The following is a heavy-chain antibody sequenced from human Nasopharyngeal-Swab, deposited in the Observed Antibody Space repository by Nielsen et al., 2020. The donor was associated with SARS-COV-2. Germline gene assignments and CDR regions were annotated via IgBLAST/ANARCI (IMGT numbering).Heavy chain of an antibody. D-gene: IGHD2-15*01. Sequence: GGSPRLSCAASGFTFSDSAIHWVRQASGKGLEWVGRIRSKGNTYATAYSASVKGRFIIFRDDPTNTAYLQMNSLKTEDTAMYYCTRCGGGCYSGRDYWGQGTLVTVSS. CDR2: IRSKGNTYAT. V-gene: IGHV3-73*01. CDR3: TRCGGGCYSGRDY. CDR1: GFTFSDSA. J-gene: IGHJ4*02.